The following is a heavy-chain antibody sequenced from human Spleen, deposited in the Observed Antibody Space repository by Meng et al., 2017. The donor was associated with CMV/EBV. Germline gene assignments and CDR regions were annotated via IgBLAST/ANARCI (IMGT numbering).Heavy chain of an antibody. CDR1: GFTFSSYA. J-gene: IGHJ4*02. D-gene: IGHD2-2*01. Sequence: GESLKISCAASGFTFSSYAMSWVRQAPGKGLEWVSYISSGSTTIFYADSVRGRFTISRDNSKNTLYLQMNSLRAEDTAVYYCAKVVVVVPAANTFFDYWGQGTLVTVSS. CDR3: AKVVVVVPAANTFFDY. V-gene: IGHV3-23*01. CDR2: ISSGSTTI.